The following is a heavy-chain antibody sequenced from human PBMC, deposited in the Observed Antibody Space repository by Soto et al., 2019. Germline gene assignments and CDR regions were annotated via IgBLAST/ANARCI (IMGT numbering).Heavy chain of an antibody. D-gene: IGHD3-9*01. CDR2: IDTDGGGT. V-gene: IGHV3-74*01. J-gene: IGHJ4*02. CDR3: ATVFDV. Sequence: EVQLVESGGGLVQPGGSLRVSCAASGFTFRSHRIHWVRQAPGKGLEWVSRIDTDGGGTSYADSVKGRFTISTDNAENSGYLQMNGLRVEVTAVYYCATVFDVWGQGTLVTVSS. CDR1: GFTFRSHR.